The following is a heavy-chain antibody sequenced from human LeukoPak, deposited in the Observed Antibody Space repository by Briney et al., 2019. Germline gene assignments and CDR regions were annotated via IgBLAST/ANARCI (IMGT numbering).Heavy chain of an antibody. V-gene: IGHV4-34*01. J-gene: IGHJ4*02. CDR1: GGSFSGYY. Sequence: SETLSPTCAVYGGSFSGYYWSWIRQPPGKGLEWIGEINHSGSTNYNPSLKSRVTISVDTSKNQFSLKLSSVTAADTAVYYCRIVVVTAGLFDYWGQGTLVTVSS. CDR3: RIVVVTAGLFDY. D-gene: IGHD2-21*02. CDR2: INHSGST.